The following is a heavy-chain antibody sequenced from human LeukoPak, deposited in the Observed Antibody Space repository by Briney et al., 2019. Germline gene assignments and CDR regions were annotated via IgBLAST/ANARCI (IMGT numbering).Heavy chain of an antibody. D-gene: IGHD3-3*01. V-gene: IGHV4-4*07. CDR2: IYTSGST. J-gene: IGHJ6*03. CDR3: ARAYDFWSGYYEDYYYYMDV. Sequence: SETLSLTCTVSGGSISSYYWSWIRQPAGKGLEWIGRIYTSGSTNYNPSLKSRVTMSVDTSKNQFSLKLSSVTAADTAVYYCARAYDFWSGYYEDYYYYMDVWGKGTTVTVSS. CDR1: GGSISSYY.